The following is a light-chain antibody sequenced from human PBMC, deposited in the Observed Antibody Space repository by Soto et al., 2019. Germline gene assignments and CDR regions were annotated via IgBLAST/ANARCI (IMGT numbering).Light chain of an antibody. J-gene: IGLJ2*01. CDR3: SSYTSSSTVV. V-gene: IGLV4-69*02. CDR2: LNSDGSQ. CDR1: SGHSSYA. Sequence: QPVLTQSPSASASLGASVKLTCTLSSGHSSYAIAWHQQQPEKGPRYLMKLNSDGSQSKGDGIPDRFSGSSSGAERYLTISSLQSEDEADYYCSSYTSSSTVVFGGGTKVTVL.